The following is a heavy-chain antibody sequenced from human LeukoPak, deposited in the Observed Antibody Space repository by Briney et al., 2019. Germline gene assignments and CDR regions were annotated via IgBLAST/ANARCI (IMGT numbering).Heavy chain of an antibody. Sequence: SETLSLTCTVSGDSISSSSYYWGWIRQPPGKGLEWIGSISYSGSTYYNPSLKSRVTISVDTSKNQFSLKLSSVTAADTAVYYCAREVLGLEIPYYYYYMDVWGKGTTVTVSS. V-gene: IGHV4-39*07. CDR3: AREVLGLEIPYYYYYMDV. D-gene: IGHD5-24*01. J-gene: IGHJ6*03. CDR2: ISYSGST. CDR1: GDSISSSSYY.